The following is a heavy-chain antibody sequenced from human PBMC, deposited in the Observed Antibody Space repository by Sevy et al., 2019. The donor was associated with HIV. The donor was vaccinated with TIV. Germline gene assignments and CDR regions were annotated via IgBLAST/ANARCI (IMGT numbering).Heavy chain of an antibody. CDR1: GFTFSDHY. CDR3: ATHAGIAAAGRVFDY. D-gene: IGHD6-13*01. J-gene: IGHJ4*02. V-gene: IGHV3-72*01. Sequence: GSLRLSCVASGFTFSDHYMEWVRQAPGKGLEWVGRTRNKADGYTTEYAASVKGRFTISRDESKNSLYVQMNSLKAEETAVYYCATHAGIAAAGRVFDYWGQGTLVTVSS. CDR2: TRNKADGYTT.